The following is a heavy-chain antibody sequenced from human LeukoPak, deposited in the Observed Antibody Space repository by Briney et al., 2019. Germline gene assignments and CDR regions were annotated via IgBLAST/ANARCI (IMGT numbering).Heavy chain of an antibody. V-gene: IGHV4-34*01. CDR1: GGSFSGYY. Sequence: SETLSLTCAVYGGSFSGYYWSWIRQPPGKGLEWIGEINHSGSTNYNPSLKSRVTISVDTSKNQFSLKLSSVTAADTAVYYCARRSTYDFWSGSGSFDYWGQGTLVTVSS. CDR3: ARRSTYDFWSGSGSFDY. CDR2: INHSGST. J-gene: IGHJ4*02. D-gene: IGHD3-3*01.